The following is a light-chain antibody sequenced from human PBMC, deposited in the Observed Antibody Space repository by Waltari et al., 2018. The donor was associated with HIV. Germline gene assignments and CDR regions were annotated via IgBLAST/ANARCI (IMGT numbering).Light chain of an antibody. Sequence: VGDRVTITCRASQSVNNFLNWYQQKPGKAPKLLISAASSLHSGVPSRFSGSGSGTDFTLTISSLLPENFATYYCQQSYSTPLTFGGGTKVEIK. J-gene: IGKJ4*01. CDR3: QQSYSTPLT. CDR2: AAS. V-gene: IGKV1-39*01. CDR1: QSVNNF.